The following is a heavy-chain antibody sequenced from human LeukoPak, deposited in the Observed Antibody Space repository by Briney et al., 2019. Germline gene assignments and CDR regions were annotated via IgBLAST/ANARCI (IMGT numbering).Heavy chain of an antibody. V-gene: IGHV1-8*01. D-gene: IGHD3-10*01. Sequence: ASVKVSCKASGYTFTSYDINWVRQATGQGLEWMGWMNPNSGNTGYAQKFQGRVTMTRNTSISTAYMELSSLRSEDTAVYYCARFPGSGRREWYGMDVWGQGTTVTVSS. J-gene: IGHJ6*02. CDR3: ARFPGSGRREWYGMDV. CDR1: GYTFTSYD. CDR2: MNPNSGNT.